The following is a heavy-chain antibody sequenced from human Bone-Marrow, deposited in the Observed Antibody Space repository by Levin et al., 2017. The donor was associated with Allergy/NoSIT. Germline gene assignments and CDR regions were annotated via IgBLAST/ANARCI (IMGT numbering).Heavy chain of an antibody. CDR3: ASFIAVGATDP. CDR2: IKGDGREK. J-gene: IGHJ5*02. CDR1: GFTFSSYW. V-gene: IGHV3-7*01. Sequence: GGSLRLSCAASGFTFSSYWMTWVRQAPGKGLEWVANIKGDGREKKYVDSVKGRFTISRDNAKNSLYLQMNSLRAEDTAFYYCASFIAVGATDPWGQGTLVTVSS. D-gene: IGHD1-26*01.